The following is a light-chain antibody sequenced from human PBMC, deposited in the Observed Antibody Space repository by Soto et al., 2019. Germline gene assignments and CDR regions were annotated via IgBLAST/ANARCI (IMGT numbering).Light chain of an antibody. CDR3: QQYGSSPRGFT. Sequence: EIVLTQSPGTLSLSPGERATLSCRASQSVSSSYLAWYQQKPGQAPRLLIYGASSRATGIPDRFIGSGSGTDFTLTISRLEPEEFAVYYCQQYGSSPRGFTFGPGTKVDIK. J-gene: IGKJ3*01. CDR1: QSVSSSY. CDR2: GAS. V-gene: IGKV3-20*01.